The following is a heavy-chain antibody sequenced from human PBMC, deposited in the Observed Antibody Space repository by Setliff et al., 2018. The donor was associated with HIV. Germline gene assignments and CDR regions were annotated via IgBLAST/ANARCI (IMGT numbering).Heavy chain of an antibody. D-gene: IGHD3-16*01. Sequence: ASVKVSCKASGFTFSKSAIHWVRQAPGQRLELMAWINAANGHAKYSQKFQGRVTITRDTSATIAYMELSSLTSEDTAVYYCANGGSGGQFDYWGQGTLVTVSS. CDR3: ANGGSGGQFDY. J-gene: IGHJ4*02. V-gene: IGHV1-3*01. CDR2: INAANGHA. CDR1: GFTFSKSA.